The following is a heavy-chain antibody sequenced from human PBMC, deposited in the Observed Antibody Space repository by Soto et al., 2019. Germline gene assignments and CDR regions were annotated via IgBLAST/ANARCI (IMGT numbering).Heavy chain of an antibody. J-gene: IGHJ3*02. V-gene: IGHV4-30-4*01. Sequence: SETLSLTCTVSGGSISSGDYYWSWIRQPPGKGLVWIGYIYYSGSTYYNPSLKSRVTISVDTSKNQFSLKLSSVTAADTAVYYCARVKCSGGSCYSEPAGAFDIWGQATMVNVS. CDR1: GGSISSGDYY. CDR2: IYYSGST. D-gene: IGHD2-15*01. CDR3: ARVKCSGGSCYSEPAGAFDI.